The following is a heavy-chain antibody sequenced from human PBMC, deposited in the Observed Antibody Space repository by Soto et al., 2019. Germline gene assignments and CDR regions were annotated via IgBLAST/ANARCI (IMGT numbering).Heavy chain of an antibody. CDR1: GYSFTSYW. CDR2: IYPGDSDT. D-gene: IGHD6-6*01. J-gene: IGHJ6*02. Sequence: PGESLKISCKGSGYSFTSYWIGWVRQMPGKGLEWMGIIYPGDSDTRYSPSFQGQVTISADKSISTAYLQWSSLKASDTAMYYCARLRGSSSDYHYYGMDVWGQGTTVTVSS. V-gene: IGHV5-51*01. CDR3: ARLRGSSSDYHYYGMDV.